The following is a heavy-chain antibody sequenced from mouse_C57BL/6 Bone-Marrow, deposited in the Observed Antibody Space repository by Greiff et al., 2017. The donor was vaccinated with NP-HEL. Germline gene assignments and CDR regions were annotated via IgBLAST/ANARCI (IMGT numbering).Heavy chain of an antibody. CDR2: IDPETGGT. CDR3: KPITTGEGYFDV. J-gene: IGHJ1*03. Sequence: QVQLQQSGAELVRPGASVTLSCKASGYTFTDYEMHWVKQTPVHGLEWIGAIDPETGGTAYNQKFKGKAILTADKSSSTAYMELRSLTSEDSAVYYCKPITTGEGYFDVWGTGTTVTVSS. V-gene: IGHV1-15*01. CDR1: GYTFTDYE. D-gene: IGHD1-2*01.